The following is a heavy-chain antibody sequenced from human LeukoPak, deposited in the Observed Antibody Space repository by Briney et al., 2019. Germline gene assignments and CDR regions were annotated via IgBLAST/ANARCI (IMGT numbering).Heavy chain of an antibody. CDR2: IKEDGSDT. V-gene: IGHV3-7*04. CDR1: GFTFSNYW. D-gene: IGHD5-18*01. J-gene: IGHJ4*02. Sequence: GGSLRLSCAASGFTFSNYWMSWVRQAPGKGLEWVANIKEDGSDTYFVDSVRGRFTISRDNAKNLLFLHMNSLRGEDTAVYYCARDQWILFDYWGQGTLVTVSS. CDR3: ARDQWILFDY.